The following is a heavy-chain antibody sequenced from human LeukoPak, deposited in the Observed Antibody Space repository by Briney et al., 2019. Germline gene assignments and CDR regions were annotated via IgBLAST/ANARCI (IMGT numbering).Heavy chain of an antibody. Sequence: SETLSLTCTVSGGSISSSSYYWGWIRQPPGKGLEWIGSIYYSGSTYYNPSLKSRVTISVDTSKNQFSLKLSSVTAADTTVYYCARLRWFGEFHLDYWGQGTLVTVSS. J-gene: IGHJ4*02. CDR1: GGSISSSSYY. CDR3: ARLRWFGEFHLDY. V-gene: IGHV4-39*07. CDR2: IYYSGST. D-gene: IGHD3-10*01.